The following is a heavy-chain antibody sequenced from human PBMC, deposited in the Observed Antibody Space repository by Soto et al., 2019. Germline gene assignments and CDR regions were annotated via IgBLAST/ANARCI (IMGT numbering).Heavy chain of an antibody. CDR1: GYTFTSYG. CDR3: ARGAIVVVPAATQGTYYYYGMDV. CDR2: ISAYNGNT. V-gene: IGHV1-18*01. J-gene: IGHJ6*02. D-gene: IGHD2-2*01. Sequence: ASVKVSCKASGYTFTSYGISWVRQAPGQGLEWMGWISAYNGNTNYAQKLQGRVTMTTDTSTSTAYMELRSLRSDDTAVYYCARGAIVVVPAATQGTYYYYGMDVWGQGTTVTVSS.